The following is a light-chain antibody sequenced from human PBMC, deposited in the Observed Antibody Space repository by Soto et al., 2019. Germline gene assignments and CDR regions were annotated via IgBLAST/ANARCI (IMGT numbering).Light chain of an antibody. CDR1: QNINNY. Sequence: DIQITQSPSSLSAYVGDRVTITCQASQNINNYLNWYQQKPGRAPKLLIYDASNLEAGVPSRFRGSGSGTDFTFTISRLQPEDIATYYCQQYENLPTFGQGTRLEIK. CDR2: DAS. V-gene: IGKV1-33*01. CDR3: QQYENLPT. J-gene: IGKJ5*01.